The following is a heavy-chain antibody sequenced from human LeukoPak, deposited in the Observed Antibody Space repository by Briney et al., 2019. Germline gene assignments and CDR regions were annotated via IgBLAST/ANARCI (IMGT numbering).Heavy chain of an antibody. D-gene: IGHD5-12*01. CDR2: ISSSGSTI. V-gene: IGHV3-11*01. J-gene: IGHJ6*03. Sequence: GGSLRLSCAASGFTFSDYYTSWIRQAPGKGLEWVSYISSSGSTIYYADSVKGRFTISRDNAKNSLYLQMNSLRAEDTAVYYCARVDSGYDSGYYYYYMDVWGKGTTVTVSS. CDR3: ARVDSGYDSGYYYYYMDV. CDR1: GFTFSDYY.